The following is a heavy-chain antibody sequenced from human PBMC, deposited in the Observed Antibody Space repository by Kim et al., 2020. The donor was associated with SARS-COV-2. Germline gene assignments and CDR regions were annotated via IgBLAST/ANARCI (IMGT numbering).Heavy chain of an antibody. J-gene: IGHJ5*02. CDR3: ARGLFDP. Sequence: HRGRPNYNPSLKSRVTISVDTSKNQFSLKLSSVTAADTAVYYCARGLFDPWGQGTLVTVSS. V-gene: IGHV4-34*01. CDR2: HRGRP.